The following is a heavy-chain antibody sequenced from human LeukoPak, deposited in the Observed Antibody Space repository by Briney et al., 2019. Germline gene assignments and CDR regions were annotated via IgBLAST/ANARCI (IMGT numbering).Heavy chain of an antibody. D-gene: IGHD5-18*01. CDR1: GFTFNNYG. J-gene: IGHJ4*02. V-gene: IGHV3-43*02. Sequence: GGSLRLSCAASGFTFNNYGMHWVRQAPGKGLEWVSLISGDGGTTFYADSVKGRFTISRDNSKNSLYLQMNSLRTEDTAFYYCAKDIGERGYKDYWGQGTLVTVSS. CDR2: ISGDGGTT. CDR3: AKDIGERGYKDY.